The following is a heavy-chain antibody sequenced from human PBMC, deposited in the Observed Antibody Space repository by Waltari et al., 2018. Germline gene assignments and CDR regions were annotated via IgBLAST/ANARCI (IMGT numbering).Heavy chain of an antibody. V-gene: IGHV1-46*01. CDR1: GYTFTSYY. J-gene: IGHJ5*02. Sequence: QVQLVQSGAEVKKPGASVKVSCKASGYTFTSYYMHWVRQAPGQGLEWMGIRNAIGGRTSYAQKFQGRVTRARDTSTSTVYMELSSLRSEDTAVYYCARAQSESVAFDPWGQGTLVTVSS. CDR2: RNAIGGRT. CDR3: ARAQSESVAFDP.